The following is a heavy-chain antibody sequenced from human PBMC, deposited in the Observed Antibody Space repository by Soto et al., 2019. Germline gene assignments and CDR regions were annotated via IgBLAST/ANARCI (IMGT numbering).Heavy chain of an antibody. J-gene: IGHJ6*03. CDR1: GFTFSSYS. CDR3: ARVEVAFPYSSSWYLDNYYYYMDV. Sequence: GGSLRLSCAASGFTFSSYSMNWVRQAPGKGLEWVSYICSSSSTIYYADSVKGRFTISRDNAKNSLYLQMNSLRAEDTAVYYCARVEVAFPYSSSWYLDNYYYYMDVWGKGTTVTVSS. CDR2: ICSSSSTI. D-gene: IGHD6-13*01. V-gene: IGHV3-48*01.